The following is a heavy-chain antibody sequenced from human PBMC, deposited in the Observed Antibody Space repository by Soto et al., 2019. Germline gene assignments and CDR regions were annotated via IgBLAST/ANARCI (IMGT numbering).Heavy chain of an antibody. J-gene: IGHJ5*02. CDR1: GFSLSAYGVR. CDR3: AHTKDSSGFLTS. CDR2: IHWNDVK. D-gene: IGHD3-22*01. Sequence: SGPTLVNPTQTLTLTCSFSGFSLSAYGVRVIWFRQPPGETLEWLALIHWNDVKRYSPYLKSRLTITKDTSKNQVVLTLTNLDPLDTGTYFCAHTKDSSGFLTSWGQGILVTVSS. V-gene: IGHV2-5*01.